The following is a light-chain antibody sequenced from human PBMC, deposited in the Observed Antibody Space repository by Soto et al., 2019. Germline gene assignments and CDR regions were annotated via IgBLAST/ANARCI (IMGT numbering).Light chain of an antibody. J-gene: IGKJ1*01. CDR2: DAS. CDR1: HNINTD. Sequence: IQMTQSPSTLSASVGYRVTITCRASHNINTDLAWYQQKPGKAPKLLIYDASSLQSGVPSRFSGSGSGTDFTLTISSLQPEDFATYYCLQDYNYPWTFGQGTKVDIK. CDR3: LQDYNYPWT. V-gene: IGKV1-6*01.